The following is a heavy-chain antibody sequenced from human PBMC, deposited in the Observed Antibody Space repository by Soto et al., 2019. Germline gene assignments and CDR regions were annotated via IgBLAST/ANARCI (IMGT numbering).Heavy chain of an antibody. CDR3: ARQRLLRLKPDFDI. Sequence: PSETLSLTCAVPGGSTSDKSYFWGWVRQSPGKGLEWIGSTYYSGSSYYNPSLKSRVAISVDTSKNQFSLKLRSVTAADTAVYFCARQRLLRLKPDFDIWGQGTLVTVSS. CDR1: GGSTSDKSYF. J-gene: IGHJ4*02. V-gene: IGHV4-39*01. CDR2: TYYSGSS. D-gene: IGHD2-21*02.